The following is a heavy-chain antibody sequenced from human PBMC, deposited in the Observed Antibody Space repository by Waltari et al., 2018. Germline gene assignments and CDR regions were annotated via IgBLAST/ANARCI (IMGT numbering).Heavy chain of an antibody. J-gene: IGHJ4*02. D-gene: IGHD1-26*01. CDR3: AGRPWGAKGPYYFGY. Sequence: QVQLVQSGAEVKKPGSSVKVSCKASGGTFSSYAISWVRQAPGQGLEWMGGVNRILGTASYAQKCQGRVTVTADESTSTAYMELSSLRSEDTAVYYCAGRPWGAKGPYYFGYWGQGTLVTVSS. CDR2: VNRILGTA. CDR1: GGTFSSYA. V-gene: IGHV1-69*13.